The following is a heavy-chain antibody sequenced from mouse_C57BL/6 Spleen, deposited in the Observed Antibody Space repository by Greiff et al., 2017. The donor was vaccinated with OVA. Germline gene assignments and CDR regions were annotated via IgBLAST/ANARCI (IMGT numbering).Heavy chain of an antibody. V-gene: IGHV3-6*01. CDR2: ISYDGSN. Sequence: EVQRVESGPGLVKPSQSLSLTCSVTGYSITSGYYWNWIRQFPGNKLEWMGYISYDGSNNYNPSLKNRISITRDTSKNQFFLKLNSVTTEDTATYYCARGHYSDWYFDVWGTGTTVTVSS. CDR1: GYSITSGYY. CDR3: ARGHYSDWYFDV. J-gene: IGHJ1*03. D-gene: IGHD2-12*01.